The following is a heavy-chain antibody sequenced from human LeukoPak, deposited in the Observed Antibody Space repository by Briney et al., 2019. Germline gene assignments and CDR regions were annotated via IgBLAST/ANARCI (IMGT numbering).Heavy chain of an antibody. CDR1: GFTFDDYA. J-gene: IGHJ3*02. CDR3: AKDLYSSSSGAFDI. CDR2: ISWNSGSI. V-gene: IGHV3-9*03. D-gene: IGHD6-6*01. Sequence: GGSLRLSCAASGFTFDDYAMHWVRQAPGKGLEWGSGISWNSGSIGYADSVKGRFTISRDNAKNSLYLQMNSLRAEDMALYYCAKDLYSSSSGAFDIWGQGTMVTVSS.